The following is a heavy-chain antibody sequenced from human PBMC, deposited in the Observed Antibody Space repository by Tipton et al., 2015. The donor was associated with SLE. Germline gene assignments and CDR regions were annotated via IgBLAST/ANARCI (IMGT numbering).Heavy chain of an antibody. CDR3: ARGAELGMLTFFDY. Sequence: LRLSCTVSGGSISSSSYYWGWIRQPPGKGLEWIGSMYYSGSTYYNPSLKSRVTISVDTSKNQFSLKLSSVTAADTAVYYCARGAELGMLTFFDYWGQGILVTVSA. J-gene: IGHJ4*02. D-gene: IGHD7-27*01. V-gene: IGHV4-39*07. CDR1: GGSISSSSYY. CDR2: MYYSGST.